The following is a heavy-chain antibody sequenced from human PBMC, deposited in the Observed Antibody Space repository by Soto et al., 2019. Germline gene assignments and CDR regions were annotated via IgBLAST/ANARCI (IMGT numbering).Heavy chain of an antibody. J-gene: IGHJ4*02. CDR1: GFTFSSYG. Sequence: PGGSLRLSCAASGFTFSSYGMHWVRQAPGKGLEWVAVISYDGSNKYYADSVKGRFTISRDNSKNTLYLQMNSLRAEDTAAYYCANFGPFEQRIIAVAGTGNDYWGQGTLVTVSS. V-gene: IGHV3-30*18. CDR2: ISYDGSNK. CDR3: ANFGPFEQRIIAVAGTGNDY. D-gene: IGHD6-19*01.